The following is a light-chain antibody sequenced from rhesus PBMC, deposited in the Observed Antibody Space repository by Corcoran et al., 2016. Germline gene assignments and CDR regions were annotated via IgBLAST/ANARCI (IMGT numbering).Light chain of an antibody. V-gene: IGKV1-36*02. CDR3: LQGYSTPFT. Sequence: DIQMTQSPSSLSASVGDRVTITCRASQGISDYLSWYQQKPGKGPKRRSYAASSLESGVPSRVSGSGSGTVFTLPISSLQPEDFAAYYCLQGYSTPFTFGPGTKLDIK. CDR2: AAS. J-gene: IGKJ3*01. CDR1: QGISDY.